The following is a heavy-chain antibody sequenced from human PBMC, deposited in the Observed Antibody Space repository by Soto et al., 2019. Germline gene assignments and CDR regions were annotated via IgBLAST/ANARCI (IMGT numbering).Heavy chain of an antibody. CDR1: GYTFTSYY. D-gene: IGHD5-18*01. CDR2: INPSGGST. J-gene: IGHJ4*02. V-gene: IGHV1-46*01. CDR3: ARDLGSYGNFDY. Sequence: QVQLVQSGAEVKKPGASVKVSCKASGYTFTSYYMHWVRQAPGQGLEWMGIINPSGGSTSYAQKFHGRVTMTRDTSTSTVYMELSSLRSEDTGVYCCARDLGSYGNFDYWGQGTLVTVSS.